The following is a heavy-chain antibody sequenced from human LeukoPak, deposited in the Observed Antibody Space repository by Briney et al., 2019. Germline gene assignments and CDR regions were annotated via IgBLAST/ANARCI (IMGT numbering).Heavy chain of an antibody. J-gene: IGHJ4*02. CDR1: GFTFSSYW. Sequence: GGSLRLSCAASGFTFSSYWMHWVRQAPGKGLVWVSRVNSDGSSTTYADSVKGRFTISRDNAKNTLYLQMNGLRAEDTAVYYCAKACLYTAMVIGYWGQGTLVTVSS. CDR3: AKACLYTAMVIGY. V-gene: IGHV3-74*01. CDR2: VNSDGSST. D-gene: IGHD5-18*01.